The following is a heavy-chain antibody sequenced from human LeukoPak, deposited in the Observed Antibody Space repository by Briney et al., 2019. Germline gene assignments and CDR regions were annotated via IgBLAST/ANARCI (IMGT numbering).Heavy chain of an antibody. CDR1: GGSISISGYY. J-gene: IGHJ4*02. CDR2: IYDSGST. V-gene: IGHV4-39*01. CDR3: AKSGGYGLIDY. Sequence: PSETLSLTCTVSGGSISISGYYWAWIRQPPGKGLGWIGNIYDSGSTYYNASLQSRVTISIDTSKNQFSLRLSSVTAADTAMYYCAKSGGYGLIDYWGQGTLVTVSS. D-gene: IGHD1-26*01.